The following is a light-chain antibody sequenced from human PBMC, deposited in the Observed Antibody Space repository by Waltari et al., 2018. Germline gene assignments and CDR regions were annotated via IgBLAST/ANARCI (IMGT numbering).Light chain of an antibody. V-gene: IGLV2-8*01. CDR1: SSDVGGYNY. CDR2: EVS. Sequence: QSALTQPPSASGSPGQSVTISCTGTSSDVGGYNYFSWYQQHPGKAPKLMIYEVSKRPSGVPDRFSGSKSGNTASLTVSGLQAEDEADYYCSSYAGSNFPLFGGGTKLTVL. J-gene: IGLJ3*02. CDR3: SSYAGSNFPL.